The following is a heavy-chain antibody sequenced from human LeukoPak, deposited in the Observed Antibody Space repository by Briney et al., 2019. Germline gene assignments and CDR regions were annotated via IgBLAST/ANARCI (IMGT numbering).Heavy chain of an antibody. CDR1: GYSISSGYY. CDR2: IYHSGST. V-gene: IGHV4-38-2*01. Sequence: PSETLSLTCAVSGYSISSGYYWGWIRQPPGKGLEWIGSIYHSGSTNYNPSLKSRVTISVDTSKNQFSLKLSSVTAADTAVYYCARGYVMYYWGQGTLVTVSS. D-gene: IGHD5-12*01. J-gene: IGHJ4*02. CDR3: ARGYVMYY.